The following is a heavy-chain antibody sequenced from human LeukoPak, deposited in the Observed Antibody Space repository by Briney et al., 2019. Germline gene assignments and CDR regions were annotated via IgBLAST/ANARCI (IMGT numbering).Heavy chain of an antibody. V-gene: IGHV3-30*02. CDR2: IRYDGSNK. CDR3: VKDNTLDY. CDR1: GFTFSNYG. J-gene: IGHJ4*02. Sequence: GGSLTLSCAASGFTFSNYGMLWVRQAPGKGLEWVAFIRYDGSNKLYADSVKGRFTISRDNSKNTLYLHINSLRAEDTAVYYCVKDNTLDYWGQGTLVIVSS.